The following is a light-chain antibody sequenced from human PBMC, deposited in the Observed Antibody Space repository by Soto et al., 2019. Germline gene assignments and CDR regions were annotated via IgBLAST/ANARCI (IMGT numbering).Light chain of an antibody. Sequence: EIVLTQSPGTLCLSPGERATFACRSSQSVNTKYLAWYQQKPGQAPRLLIYGVSSRATGIPDRFSGSGSGTDFILTISRVEPEDFAVYYCQQFGTSPLVTFGPGTKVDIK. J-gene: IGKJ3*01. CDR1: QSVNTKY. CDR3: QQFGTSPLVT. CDR2: GVS. V-gene: IGKV3-20*01.